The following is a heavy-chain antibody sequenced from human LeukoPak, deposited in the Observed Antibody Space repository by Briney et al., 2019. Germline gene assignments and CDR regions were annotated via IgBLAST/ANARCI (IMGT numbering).Heavy chain of an antibody. V-gene: IGHV1-69*13. CDR1: GGTFSSYA. Sequence: SVKVSCKASGGTFSSYAISWVRQAPGQGLEWMGGVIPIFGTANYAQKFQGRVTITADESTSTAYMELSSLRSEDTAVYYCARDGGATTNFDYWGQGTLVTVSS. CDR3: ARDGGATTNFDY. CDR2: VIPIFGTA. J-gene: IGHJ4*02. D-gene: IGHD1-26*01.